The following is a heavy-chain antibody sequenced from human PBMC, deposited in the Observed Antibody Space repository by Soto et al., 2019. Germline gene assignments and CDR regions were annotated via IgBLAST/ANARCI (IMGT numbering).Heavy chain of an antibody. CDR2: ISGSGGTT. CDR3: AKTANGWFSAFDI. CDR1: GFTFSSYA. Sequence: EVQLLESGGGLVQPGGSLRLSCAASGFTFSSYAMSWVRQAPGKGLEWVSAISGSGGTTYYADSVKGWFTFAKDNSKNTLYLQMSSLRAEDTAVYYCAKTANGWFSAFDIWGQGTMVTVSS. V-gene: IGHV3-23*01. J-gene: IGHJ3*02. D-gene: IGHD6-19*01.